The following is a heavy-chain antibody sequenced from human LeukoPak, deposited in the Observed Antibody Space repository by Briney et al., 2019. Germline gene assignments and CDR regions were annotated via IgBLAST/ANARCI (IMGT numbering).Heavy chain of an antibody. J-gene: IGHJ4*02. Sequence: PGGSLRLSCAASGFTFGSYGMHWVRQAPGKGLEWVAVISYDGSNKYYADSVKGRFTISRDNSNSTLYLQMNSLRAEDTAVYYCAKGFSGYGEYYFDSWGQGSLVTVSS. CDR3: AKGFSGYGEYYFDS. CDR1: GFTFGSYG. CDR2: ISYDGSNK. V-gene: IGHV3-30*18. D-gene: IGHD3-10*01.